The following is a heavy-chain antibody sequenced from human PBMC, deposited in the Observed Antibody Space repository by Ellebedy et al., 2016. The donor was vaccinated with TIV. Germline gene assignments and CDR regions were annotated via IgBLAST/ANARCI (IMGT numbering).Heavy chain of an antibody. Sequence: ASVKVSCKASGYTFTAYYMHWVRQAPGEGLEWMGWMNPNSGDINYGQKFQGRVTMTRDTSISTAYMELSSLTSDDTAVYYCARVGATQGGLDYWGQGTLVTVSS. J-gene: IGHJ4*02. CDR1: GYTFTAYY. CDR3: ARVGATQGGLDY. CDR2: MNPNSGDI. D-gene: IGHD1-26*01. V-gene: IGHV1-2*02.